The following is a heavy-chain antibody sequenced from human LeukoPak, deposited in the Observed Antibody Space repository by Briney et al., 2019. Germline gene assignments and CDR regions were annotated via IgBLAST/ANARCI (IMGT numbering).Heavy chain of an antibody. CDR2: IRSDGSDT. D-gene: IGHD3-10*01. V-gene: IGHV3-74*01. CDR1: GFTFSDTW. Sequence: GGSLRLSCAASGFTFSDTWMHWVRQAPGEGLVWVSRIRSDGSDTRYAESVKGRFTISRDNAKNTLYLQMNSLRAEDTAVYYCARDPGQLAGVTMVRGVTNAFDIWGQGTMVTVSS. CDR3: ARDPGQLAGVTMVRGVTNAFDI. J-gene: IGHJ3*02.